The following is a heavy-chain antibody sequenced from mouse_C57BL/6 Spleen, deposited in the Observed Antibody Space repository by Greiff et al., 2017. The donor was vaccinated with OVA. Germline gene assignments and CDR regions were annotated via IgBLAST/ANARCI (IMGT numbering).Heavy chain of an antibody. Sequence: QVHVKQPGAELVKPGASVKLSCKASGYTFTSYWMHWVKQRPGQGLEWIGMIHPNSGSTNYNEKFTSKATLTVDKSSSTAYMQLSSLTSDDSAVYYCASHYYGSSYLYAMDYWGQGTSVTVSS. V-gene: IGHV1-64*01. J-gene: IGHJ4*01. CDR2: IHPNSGST. CDR1: GYTFTSYW. D-gene: IGHD1-1*01. CDR3: ASHYYGSSYLYAMDY.